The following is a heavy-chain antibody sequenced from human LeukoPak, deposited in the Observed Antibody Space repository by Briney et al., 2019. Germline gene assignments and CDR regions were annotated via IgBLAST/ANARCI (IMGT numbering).Heavy chain of an antibody. Sequence: GGSFTLSLLALELLLGAAWWHWARKFQGKGLEWVGRIKSKTEGGTTDYAAPVKGRFTISRDDSKTTLYLQMNSLKTEDTAVDYCTTAYYYGNCGYYYWGQGTLVTVSS. CDR1: ELLLGAAW. CDR3: TTAYYYGNCGYYY. V-gene: IGHV3-15*01. J-gene: IGHJ4*02. D-gene: IGHD3-22*01. CDR2: IKSKTEGGTT.